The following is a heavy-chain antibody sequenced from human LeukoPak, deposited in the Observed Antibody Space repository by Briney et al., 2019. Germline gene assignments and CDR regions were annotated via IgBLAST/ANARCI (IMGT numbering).Heavy chain of an antibody. D-gene: IGHD1-1*01. CDR1: GFTFSNYD. J-gene: IGHJ4*02. CDR3: ATKLTGTTYFDY. Sequence: GGSLRLSCVASGFTFSNYDMNWVRQAPGKGLEWVSYIHSSGSSIYYADSVKGRFTISRDNAKNSLYLQMNSLRAEDTAVYYCATKLTGTTYFDYWGQGTLVTVSS. V-gene: IGHV3-48*03. CDR2: IHSSGSSI.